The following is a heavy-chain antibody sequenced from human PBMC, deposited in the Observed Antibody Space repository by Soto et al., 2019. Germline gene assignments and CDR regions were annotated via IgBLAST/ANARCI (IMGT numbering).Heavy chain of an antibody. CDR3: ARRLGRYFDWLFGSYGAFDI. D-gene: IGHD3-9*01. CDR2: IYYSGST. Sequence: NRSETLSLTCTVSGGSISSSSYYWGWIRQPPGKGLEWIGSIYYSGSTYYNPPLKSRVTISVDTSKNQFSLKLSSVTAADTAVYYCARRLGRYFDWLFGSYGAFDIWGQGTMVTVSS. J-gene: IGHJ3*02. CDR1: GGSISSSSYY. V-gene: IGHV4-39*01.